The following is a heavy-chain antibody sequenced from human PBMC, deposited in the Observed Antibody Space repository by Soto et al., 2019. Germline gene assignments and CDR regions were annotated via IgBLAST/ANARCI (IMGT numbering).Heavy chain of an antibody. V-gene: IGHV4-4*02. J-gene: IGHJ4*01. D-gene: IGHD2-2*01. CDR1: GGSITTNDW. Sequence: SETLSLTXTVSGGSITTNDWWSWVRQPPGKGLEWIGEIYHTGLTNYNASLKSRVTMSVDGSKNQFSLMLTSVTAADTDIYYCARDVAMPGESDRFDQWSQGTLVTVS. CDR2: IYHTGLT. CDR3: ARDVAMPGESDRFDQ.